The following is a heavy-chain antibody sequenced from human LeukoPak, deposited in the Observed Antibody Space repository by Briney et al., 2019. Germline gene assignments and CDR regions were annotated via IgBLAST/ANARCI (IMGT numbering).Heavy chain of an antibody. CDR3: ATGDRTPLDY. D-gene: IGHD3-16*01. J-gene: IGHJ4*02. CDR1: GGSFSGYY. V-gene: IGHV4-34*01. Sequence: SETLSLTCAVYGGSFSGYYWSWIRQPPGKGLEWIGEINHSGSTNYNPSLKSRVTISVDTSKNQFSLNLSSVTAADTAVYYCATGDRTPLDYWGQGTLVTVSS. CDR2: INHSGST.